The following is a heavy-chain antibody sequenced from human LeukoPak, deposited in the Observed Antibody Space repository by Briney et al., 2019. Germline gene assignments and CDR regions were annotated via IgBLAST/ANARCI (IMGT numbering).Heavy chain of an antibody. CDR3: AKDPRKLGYCSSTSCYIW. Sequence: GGSLRLSCAASGFTLSSYAMSWVRQAPGKGLEWVSAISGSGGSTYYADSVKGRFTISRDNSKNTLYLQMNSLRAEDTAVYYCAKDPRKLGYCSSTSCYIWWGQGTLVTVSS. D-gene: IGHD2-2*02. CDR1: GFTLSSYA. V-gene: IGHV3-23*01. J-gene: IGHJ4*02. CDR2: ISGSGGST.